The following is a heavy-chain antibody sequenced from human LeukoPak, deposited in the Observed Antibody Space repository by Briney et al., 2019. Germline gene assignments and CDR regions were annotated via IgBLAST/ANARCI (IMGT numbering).Heavy chain of an antibody. CDR1: GYTFTGYN. J-gene: IGHJ4*02. CDR3: ARDRGSGSYYGY. CDR2: IVPNSGGT. D-gene: IGHD3-10*01. V-gene: IGHV1-2*02. Sequence: GASVKVSCKASGYTFTGYNMHWVRQAPGQGLEWMGWIVPNSGGTRYAQKFQGRVTMTRDTSISTAYMELSSLTSDDTAVYYCARDRGSGSYYGYWGQGTLVTVSS.